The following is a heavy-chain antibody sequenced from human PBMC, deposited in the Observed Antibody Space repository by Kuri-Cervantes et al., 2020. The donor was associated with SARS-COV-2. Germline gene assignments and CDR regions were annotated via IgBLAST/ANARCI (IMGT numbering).Heavy chain of an antibody. J-gene: IGHJ4*02. CDR2: IYHSGST. D-gene: IGHD6-13*01. CDR1: GDSISDSNNW. V-gene: IGHV4-4*02. CDR3: ARQYSSSWYGEGQFDY. Sequence: GSLRLSFAVSGDSISDSNNWWSWVRRPPGKGLEWIGEIYHSGSTNYSPSFKSRVTMSIDTSKNHFSLKLSSVTAADTAVYYCARQYSSSWYGEGQFDYWGQGTLVTVSS.